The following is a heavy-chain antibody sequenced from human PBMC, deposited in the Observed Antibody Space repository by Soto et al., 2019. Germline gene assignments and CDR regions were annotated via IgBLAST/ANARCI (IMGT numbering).Heavy chain of an antibody. J-gene: IGHJ4*02. Sequence: SETLSLTCAVYGGSFSGYYWSWIRQPPGKRLEWIGEINHSGSTNFNPSLKSRVTMSVDTSKNQLSLKLSSVTAADTAVYYCARAYCTSTSCYLLFDYWGQGTLVTVS. CDR1: GGSFSGYY. CDR3: ARAYCTSTSCYLLFDY. CDR2: INHSGST. V-gene: IGHV4-34*01. D-gene: IGHD2-2*01.